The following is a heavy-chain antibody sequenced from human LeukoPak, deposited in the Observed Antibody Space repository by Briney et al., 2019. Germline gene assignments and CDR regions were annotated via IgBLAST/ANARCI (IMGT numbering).Heavy chain of an antibody. Sequence: GASVKVSCKASGGTFSSYAISWVRQAPGQGLEWMGGIIPIFGTANYAQKFQGRVTITADKSTSTAYMELSSLRSEDTAVYYCARGFSGSGWTLDYWGQGTLVTVSS. V-gene: IGHV1-69*06. CDR3: ARGFSGSGWTLDY. D-gene: IGHD6-19*01. J-gene: IGHJ4*02. CDR1: GGTFSSYA. CDR2: IIPIFGTA.